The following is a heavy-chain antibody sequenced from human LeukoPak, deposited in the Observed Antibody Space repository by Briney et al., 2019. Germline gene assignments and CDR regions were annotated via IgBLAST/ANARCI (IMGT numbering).Heavy chain of an antibody. J-gene: IGHJ4*02. CDR3: AKTRPLDSSSWSHGDY. CDR2: ISGSGDST. CDR1: GFTFSSYA. V-gene: IGHV3-23*01. Sequence: GGSLRLSCAASGFTFSSYAMHWVRQAPGKGLERVSAISGSGDSTYYGDSVKGRFTISRDNSKNTLYLQMNSLRAEDTAVYYCAKTRPLDSSSWSHGDYWGQGTLVTVSS. D-gene: IGHD6-13*01.